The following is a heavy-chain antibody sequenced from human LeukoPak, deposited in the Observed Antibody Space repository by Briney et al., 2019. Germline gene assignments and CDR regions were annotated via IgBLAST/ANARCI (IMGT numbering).Heavy chain of an antibody. J-gene: IGHJ4*02. CDR1: GGSISSGSYY. D-gene: IGHD4-17*01. V-gene: IGHV4-61*02. CDR3: ARDGDDYGDLSLDY. Sequence: SETLSLTCTVSGGSISSGSYYWSWIRQPAGKGLEWIGRIYTSGSTNYNPSLKSRVIISVDTSKNQFSLKLSSVTAADTAVYYCARDGDDYGDLSLDYWGQGTLVTVSS. CDR2: IYTSGST.